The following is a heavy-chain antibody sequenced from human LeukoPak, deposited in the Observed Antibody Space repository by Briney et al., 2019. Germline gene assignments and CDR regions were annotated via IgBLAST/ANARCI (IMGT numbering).Heavy chain of an antibody. CDR1: GFTFDDYA. CDR3: AKDNLGDGGYFDY. CDR2: ISWNSGSI. V-gene: IGHV3-9*01. D-gene: IGHD3-16*01. Sequence: GGSLRLSCAASGFTFDDYAVHWVRQAPGKGLEWVSGISWNSGSIGYADSVKGRFTISRDNAKNSLYLQMNSLRAEDTALYYCAKDNLGDGGYFDYWGQGTLVTVSS. J-gene: IGHJ4*02.